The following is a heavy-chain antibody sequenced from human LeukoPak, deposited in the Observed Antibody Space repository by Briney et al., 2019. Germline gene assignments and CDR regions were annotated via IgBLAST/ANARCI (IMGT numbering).Heavy chain of an antibody. D-gene: IGHD6-19*01. J-gene: IGHJ6*02. CDR3: ARDPASYSSGWYSYYYYYGMDV. Sequence: GGSLRLSCAASGFTFSSYSMNWVRQAPGRGLEWVSYISSSSSTIYYADSVKGRFTISRDNAKNSLYLQMNSLRAEDTAVYYCARDPASYSSGWYSYYYYYGMDVWGQGTTVTVSS. CDR1: GFTFSSYS. CDR2: ISSSSSTI. V-gene: IGHV3-48*04.